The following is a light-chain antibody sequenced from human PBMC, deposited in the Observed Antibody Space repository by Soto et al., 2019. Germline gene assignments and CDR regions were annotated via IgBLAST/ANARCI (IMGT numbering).Light chain of an antibody. V-gene: IGLV2-14*01. CDR2: DVS. Sequence: QSVLTQPASVSGSPGQSITISCTGTSSDVGAYNSVSWYQQHPVTAPKLMFYDVSSRPSGISNRFSGSKSGNTASLTISGVHAEDEADYYCGSYASSSTVIFGGGTKVTVL. J-gene: IGLJ2*01. CDR3: GSYASSSTVI. CDR1: SSDVGAYNS.